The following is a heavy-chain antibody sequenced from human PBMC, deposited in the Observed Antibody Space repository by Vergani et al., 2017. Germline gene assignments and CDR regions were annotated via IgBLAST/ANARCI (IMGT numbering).Heavy chain of an antibody. CDR1: GFTFSDYY. V-gene: IGHV3-11*01. J-gene: IGHJ4*02. CDR3: AGPQGTSAYYYGGFDY. D-gene: IGHD3-22*01. CDR2: ISSSGSTI. Sequence: QVQLAESGGGLVKPGGSLRLSCAASGFTFSDYYMSWIRQAPGKGLEWVSYISSSGSTIYYADSVKGRFTISRDNAKNSLYLQMNSLTAEDTAIYYCAGPQGTSAYYYGGFDYWGQGILVTVSS.